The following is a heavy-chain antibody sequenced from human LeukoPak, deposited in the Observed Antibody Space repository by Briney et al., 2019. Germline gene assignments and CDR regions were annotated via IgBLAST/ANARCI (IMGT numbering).Heavy chain of an antibody. CDR3: ARVRSPYYDSSGYYHP. CDR1: GYTFTGYY. CDR2: INPNSGGT. J-gene: IGHJ5*02. Sequence: ASVKVSCKASGYTFTGYYMHWVRQAPGQGLEWMGWINPNSGGTNYAQKFQGRVTMTRDTSISTAYMELSRLRSDDTAVYYCARVRSPYYDSSGYYHPWGQGTLVTVSS. V-gene: IGHV1-2*02. D-gene: IGHD3-22*01.